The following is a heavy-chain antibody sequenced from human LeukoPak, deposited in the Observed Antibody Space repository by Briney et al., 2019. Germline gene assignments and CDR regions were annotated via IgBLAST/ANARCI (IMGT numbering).Heavy chain of an antibody. D-gene: IGHD6-13*01. CDR3: ARGASSSWAYYYYYGMDV. V-gene: IGHV3-13*01. J-gene: IGHJ6*02. CDR2: IGTAGDT. CDR1: GFTFSIYD. Sequence: PGGSLRLSCAASGFTFSIYDMHGVRRATGKGREWVSAIGTAGDTYYPGSGKGRFTISRENAKNSLYLQMNSLRAGDTAVYYCARGASSSWAYYYYYGMDVWGQGTTVTVSS.